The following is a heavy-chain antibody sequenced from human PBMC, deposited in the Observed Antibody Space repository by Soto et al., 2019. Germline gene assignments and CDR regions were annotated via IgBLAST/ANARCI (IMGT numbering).Heavy chain of an antibody. CDR2: IYYSGST. Sequence: SETLSLTCTVSGGSISSGDYYWSWIRQPPGKGLEWIGYIYYSGSTYYNPSLKSRVTISVDTSKNQFSLKLSSVTAADTAVYYCAGEMYYYGSGSYLYNWFDPWGQGTLVTVSS. J-gene: IGHJ5*02. V-gene: IGHV4-30-4*01. CDR3: AGEMYYYGSGSYLYNWFDP. CDR1: GGSISSGDYY. D-gene: IGHD3-10*01.